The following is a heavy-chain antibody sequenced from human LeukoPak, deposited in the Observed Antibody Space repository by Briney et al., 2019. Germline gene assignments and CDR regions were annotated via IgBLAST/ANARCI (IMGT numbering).Heavy chain of an antibody. J-gene: IGHJ4*02. CDR2: INHSGST. Sequence: SETLSLTCAVYGGSFSGYYWSWIRQPPGKGLEWIGEINHSGSTNYNPSLKSRVTISVDTSKNQFSLKLSSVTAADTAVYYCARVPGSSTGEHLHWGQGTLVTVSP. D-gene: IGHD6-25*01. V-gene: IGHV4-34*01. CDR1: GGSFSGYY. CDR3: ARVPGSSTGEHLH.